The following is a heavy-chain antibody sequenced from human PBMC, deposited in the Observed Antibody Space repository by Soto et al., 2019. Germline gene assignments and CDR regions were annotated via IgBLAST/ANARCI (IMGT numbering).Heavy chain of an antibody. J-gene: IGHJ6*02. Sequence: SETLSLTCTVSGGSISSYYWSWIRQPPGKGLEWIGYIYYSGSTNYNPSLKSRVTISVDTSKNQFSLKLSSVTAADTAVYYCARSGPYSSSWHEDPQGWGMDVWGQGTTVTVSS. CDR1: GGSISSYY. D-gene: IGHD6-13*01. CDR2: IYYSGST. V-gene: IGHV4-59*01. CDR3: ARSGPYSSSWHEDPQGWGMDV.